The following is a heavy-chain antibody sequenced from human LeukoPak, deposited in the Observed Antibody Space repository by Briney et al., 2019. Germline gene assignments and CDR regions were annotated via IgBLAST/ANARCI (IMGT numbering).Heavy chain of an antibody. V-gene: IGHV1-18*01. CDR2: ISGYNGNT. CDR1: GHTLTDYG. Sequence: ASVKVSCTAFGHTLTDYGFAWVRQAPGQGLEWMGWISGYNGNTKFAPSLRGRLTMTTDTSTSTVTLELRSLRSDDTAVYYCAREGRIYSSESGRGYHALNAFDIWGQGTMVTVSS. D-gene: IGHD2-15*01. J-gene: IGHJ3*02. CDR3: AREGRIYSSESGRGYHALNAFDI.